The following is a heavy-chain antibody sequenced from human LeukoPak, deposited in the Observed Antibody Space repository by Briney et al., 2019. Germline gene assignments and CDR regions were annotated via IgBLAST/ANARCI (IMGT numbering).Heavy chain of an antibody. J-gene: IGHJ2*01. D-gene: IGHD3-10*01. CDR1: GFIFRSYW. Sequence: GGSLRLSCAASGFIFRSYWMNWVRQAPGKGLEWVANIKEDGSEKYYVDSVKGRFTISRDNAKNSLYLQMTNLSAEDTAVYFCVRDLVRGVHPVFYFDLWGRGTLVTVSS. V-gene: IGHV3-7*01. CDR3: VRDLVRGVHPVFYFDL. CDR2: IKEDGSEK.